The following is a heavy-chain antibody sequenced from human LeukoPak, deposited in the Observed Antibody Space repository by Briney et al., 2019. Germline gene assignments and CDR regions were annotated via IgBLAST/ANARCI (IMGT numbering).Heavy chain of an antibody. CDR2: IYYSGTT. J-gene: IGHJ3*02. Sequence: SETLSLTCTVSGGSISSGSYYWSWIRQPPGEGLEWIGSIYYSGTTHSNPSLKSRATISVDTSKNHLSLKVNSVTAADTAVYYCARGASGTLYDAFDIWGRGTMVTVSS. CDR1: GGSISSGSYY. CDR3: ARGASGTLYDAFDI. V-gene: IGHV4-61*03. D-gene: IGHD1-26*01.